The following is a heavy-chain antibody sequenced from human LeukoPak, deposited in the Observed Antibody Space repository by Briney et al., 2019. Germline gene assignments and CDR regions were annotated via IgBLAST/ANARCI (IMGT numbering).Heavy chain of an antibody. CDR2: IDRDGTTT. CDR3: AREIEASCPDY. J-gene: IGHJ4*02. D-gene: IGHD2-2*01. Sequence: GGSLRPSCSASGFTFSNYWMHWVRQIPGMGLVWVSKIDRDGTTTGYADSVKGRFTISRDNAKNTLYLQINALRAEDTALYYCAREIEASCPDYWGQGTLVTVSS. V-gene: IGHV3-74*01. CDR1: GFTFSNYW.